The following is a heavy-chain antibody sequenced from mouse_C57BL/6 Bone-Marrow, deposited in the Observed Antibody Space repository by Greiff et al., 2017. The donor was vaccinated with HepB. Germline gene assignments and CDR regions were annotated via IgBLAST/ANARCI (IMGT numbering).Heavy chain of an antibody. CDR1: GYTFTSYW. Sequence: QVQLQQPGAELVKPGASVKLSCKASGYTFTSYWMHWVKQRPGQGLEWIGMIHPNSGSTNYNEKFKSKATLTVDKSSSTAYIQLSSLTSEDSAVYYCARITLGYGSPGWYCDVWGTGTTVTVSS. D-gene: IGHD1-1*01. V-gene: IGHV1-64*01. CDR3: ARITLGYGSPGWYCDV. CDR2: IHPNSGST. J-gene: IGHJ1*03.